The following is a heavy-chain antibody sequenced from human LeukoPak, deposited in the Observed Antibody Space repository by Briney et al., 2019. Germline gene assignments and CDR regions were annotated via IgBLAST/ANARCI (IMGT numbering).Heavy chain of an antibody. V-gene: IGHV3-11*04. CDR1: GGSINSYY. CDR2: ISSSGSTI. CDR3: AKGLERESRLDS. J-gene: IGHJ4*02. Sequence: LSLTCTVSGGSINSYYWSWIRQPPGKGLEWVSYISSSGSTIYYADSVKGRFTFSRDNAENSLYLQMNSLRAEDTAVYYCAKGLERESRLDSWGQGTLVTVSS. D-gene: IGHD1-1*01.